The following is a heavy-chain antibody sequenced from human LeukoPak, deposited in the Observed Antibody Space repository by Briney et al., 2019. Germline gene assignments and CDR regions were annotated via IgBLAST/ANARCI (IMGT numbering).Heavy chain of an antibody. D-gene: IGHD5-24*01. V-gene: IGHV5-51*01. J-gene: IGHJ4*02. Sequence: GESLKISCKASGYIFTNYWIGWVRQMPGKGLEWMGIIFTGDSDTRYSPSFQGQVTISRDTSISTAYLQWNSLKASDTAMYYCARKDGYNPWFWGQGTLVTVSS. CDR1: GYIFTNYW. CDR2: IFTGDSDT. CDR3: ARKDGYNPWF.